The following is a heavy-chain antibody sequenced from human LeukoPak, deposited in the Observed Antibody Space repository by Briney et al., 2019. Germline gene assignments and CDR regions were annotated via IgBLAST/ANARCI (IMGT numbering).Heavy chain of an antibody. CDR1: GFTFSSYE. CDR2: ISSSGSTI. V-gene: IGHV3-48*03. Sequence: PGGSLRLSCAASGFTFSSYEMNWARQAPGKGLEWVSYISSSGSTIYYADSVKGRFTISRDNAKNSLYLQMNSLRAEDTAVYYCARDLGYCSGGSCYRYSDYWGQGTLVTVSS. J-gene: IGHJ4*02. CDR3: ARDLGYCSGGSCYRYSDY. D-gene: IGHD2-15*01.